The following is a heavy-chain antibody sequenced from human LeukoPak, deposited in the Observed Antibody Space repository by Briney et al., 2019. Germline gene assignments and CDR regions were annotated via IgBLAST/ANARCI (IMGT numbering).Heavy chain of an antibody. D-gene: IGHD3-10*02. Sequence: GGSLRLSCAASGFTFSSYAMSWVRQAPGKGLEWVSGISGSGGSTYYADSVKGRFTISRDNSRNTLYLQMNSPRAEDTAVYYCAKDLMFGELIPFDYWGQGTLVTVSS. CDR1: GFTFSSYA. CDR2: ISGSGGST. V-gene: IGHV3-23*01. CDR3: AKDLMFGELIPFDY. J-gene: IGHJ4*02.